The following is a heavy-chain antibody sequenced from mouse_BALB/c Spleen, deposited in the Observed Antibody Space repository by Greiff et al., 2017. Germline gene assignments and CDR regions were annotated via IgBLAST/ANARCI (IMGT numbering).Heavy chain of an antibody. CDR1: GFTFSSYT. J-gene: IGHJ4*01. Sequence: EVQRVESGGGLVQPGGSLTLSCAASGFTFSSYTMSWVRQTPEKRLEWVAYISNGGGSTYYPDTVKGRFTISRDNAKNTLYLQMSSLKSEDTAMYYCARHGYRYDDAMDYWGQGTSVTVSS. V-gene: IGHV5-12-2*01. CDR3: ARHGYRYDDAMDY. D-gene: IGHD2-14*01. CDR2: ISNGGGST.